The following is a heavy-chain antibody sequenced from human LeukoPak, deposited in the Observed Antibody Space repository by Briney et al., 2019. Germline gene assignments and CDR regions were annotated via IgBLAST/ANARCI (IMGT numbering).Heavy chain of an antibody. CDR3: ARATMGATTLNYYYFFMDL. CDR1: GFAFNAYT. D-gene: IGHD1-26*01. CDR2: ITSTSAYR. V-gene: IGHV3-21*01. J-gene: IGHJ6*03. Sequence: GGSLRLSCVGSGFAFNAYTITWVRQAPGKGLEWVSSITSTSAYRQYGDSVRGRFTISRDNTKNSVYLQMDSLGAEDTAVYHCARATMGATTLNYYYFFMDLWGKGTTVTASS.